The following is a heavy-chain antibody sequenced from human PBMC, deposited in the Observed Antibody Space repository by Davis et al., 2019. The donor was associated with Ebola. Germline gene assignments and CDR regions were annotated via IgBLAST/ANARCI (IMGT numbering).Heavy chain of an antibody. CDR2: MSGTSDNT. CDR3: AKAAFRGYEYGGDALDI. D-gene: IGHD5-12*01. V-gene: IGHV3-23*01. Sequence: GESLKISCVASGFTLAGYAMTWVRQAPGKGLEWVSGMSGTSDNTYYGDSVKGRFSVSRDNGKNSLYLQMNSLRADDTALYYCAKAAFRGYEYGGDALDIWGRGTMVTVSS. J-gene: IGHJ3*02. CDR1: GFTLAGYA.